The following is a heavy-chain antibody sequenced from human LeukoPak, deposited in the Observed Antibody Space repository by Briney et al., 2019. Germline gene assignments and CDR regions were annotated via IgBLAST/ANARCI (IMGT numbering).Heavy chain of an antibody. V-gene: IGHV3-23*01. CDR2: INNNGGYT. CDR3: AKQLGYCSDGSCYFPY. Sequence: GGSLRLSCVASGFTFSSSAMSWVRQAPGKGLEWVSAINNNGGYTYYADSVQGRFTISRDNSKSTLCLQMNSLRAEDTAVYYCAKQLGYCSDGSCYFPYWGQGTLVTVSS. D-gene: IGHD2-15*01. J-gene: IGHJ4*02. CDR1: GFTFSSSA.